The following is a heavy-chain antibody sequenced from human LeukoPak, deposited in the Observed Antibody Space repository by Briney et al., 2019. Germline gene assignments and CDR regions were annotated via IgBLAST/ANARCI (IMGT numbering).Heavy chain of an antibody. CDR1: GGSISGYY. CDR2: IYTSGST. CDR3: ARRYSSGSSFDY. J-gene: IGHJ4*02. V-gene: IGHV4-4*07. Sequence: SETLSLTCSVSGGSISGYYWDWIRQPAGKGLEWVGRIYTSGSTNYNPSLKSRVTMSVDTSKNQFFLKLSSVTAADTAVYYCARRYSSGSSFDYWGQGTLVTVSS. D-gene: IGHD6-19*01.